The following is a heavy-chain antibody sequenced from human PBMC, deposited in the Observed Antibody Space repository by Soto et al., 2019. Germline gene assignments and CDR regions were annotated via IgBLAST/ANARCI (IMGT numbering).Heavy chain of an antibody. Sequence: QVQLVQSGAEVKKPGSSVKVSCKASGGTFSSYAISWVRQAPGQGLEWMGGIIPIFGTANYAQKFQGRVTITADESTSTAYMELSSLSSEDTAVYYCARDAGYRYGWDYYYYYGMDVWGQGTTVTVSS. CDR1: GGTFSSYA. D-gene: IGHD5-18*01. V-gene: IGHV1-69*12. CDR2: IIPIFGTA. J-gene: IGHJ6*02. CDR3: ARDAGYRYGWDYYYYYGMDV.